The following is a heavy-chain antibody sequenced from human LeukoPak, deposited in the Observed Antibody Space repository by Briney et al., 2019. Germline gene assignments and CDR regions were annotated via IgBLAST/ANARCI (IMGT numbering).Heavy chain of an antibody. D-gene: IGHD3-22*01. CDR3: ARARDLDDSSGYSFDY. J-gene: IGHJ4*02. Sequence: GGSLRLSCVVSGVTFSDVWMSWVRQAPGKGPVWVSRTNTDGSTTNYADSVKGRFTISRDNAKNTVYLQMNSLRAEDTAVYYCARARDLDDSSGYSFDYWGQGILVTVSS. V-gene: IGHV3-74*01. CDR1: GVTFSDVW. CDR2: TNTDGSTT.